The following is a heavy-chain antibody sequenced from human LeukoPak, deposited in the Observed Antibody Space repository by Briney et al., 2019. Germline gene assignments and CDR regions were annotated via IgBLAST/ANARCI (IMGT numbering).Heavy chain of an antibody. J-gene: IGHJ4*02. Sequence: ASVKVSCKASGYTFTYRYLHWVRQAPGQALEWMGWITPFNGNTNYAQKFQGRVTITADESTSTAYMELSSLRSEDTAVYYCARHLSGITGYTYGRGIDYWGQGTLVTVSS. V-gene: IGHV1-45*02. CDR2: ITPFNGNT. CDR3: ARHLSGITGYTYGRGIDY. D-gene: IGHD5-18*01. CDR1: GYTFTYRY.